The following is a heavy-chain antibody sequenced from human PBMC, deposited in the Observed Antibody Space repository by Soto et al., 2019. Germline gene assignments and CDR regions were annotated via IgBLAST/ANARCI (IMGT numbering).Heavy chain of an antibody. Sequence: QVQLVQSGAEVKKPGASVTVSCKASGYTFTTYAIHWVRQAPGQRLEWMGWINAATGYTTYSQKFQDRVTITRDTSASTAYMELSSLRSEDTAVYYCARDRVVVASQPESCFEPWGQGTLVTVSS. J-gene: IGHJ5*02. CDR1: GYTFTTYA. D-gene: IGHD2-15*01. V-gene: IGHV1-3*01. CDR3: ARDRVVVASQPESCFEP. CDR2: INAATGYT.